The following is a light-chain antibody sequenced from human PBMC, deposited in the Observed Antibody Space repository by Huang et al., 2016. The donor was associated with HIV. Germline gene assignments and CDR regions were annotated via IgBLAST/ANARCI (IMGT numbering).Light chain of an antibody. J-gene: IGKJ1*01. Sequence: MTQSPPSLSASIGDRVTLTCRASRDISTFLALYQQKPGKPPILLIYAASILHSGVPSRFSGGGSGTNFTLTVSSLQPEDVANYYCQKYDSAPRTFGQGTKLEL. CDR2: AAS. CDR3: QKYDSAPRT. V-gene: IGKV1-27*01. CDR1: RDISTF.